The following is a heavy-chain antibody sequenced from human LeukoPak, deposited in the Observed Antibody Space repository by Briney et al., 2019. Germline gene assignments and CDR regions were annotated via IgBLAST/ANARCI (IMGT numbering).Heavy chain of an antibody. CDR2: INYSGST. CDR1: GGSISSSSHY. V-gene: IGHV4-39*07. J-gene: IGHJ4*02. Sequence: PSETLSLTCTVSGGSISSSSHYWSWIRQPPGKGLEWIASINYSGSTYCNPSLKTRVTISVDTSKNQFSLKLTSVTAADTAVYYCASVGSGSFDSWGQGTLVTVSS. CDR3: ASVGSGSFDS. D-gene: IGHD6-19*01.